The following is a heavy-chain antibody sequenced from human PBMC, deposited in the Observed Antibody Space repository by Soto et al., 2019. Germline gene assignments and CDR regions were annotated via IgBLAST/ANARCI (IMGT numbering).Heavy chain of an antibody. CDR2: ISGSGGST. CDR1: GLTFSSYA. Sequence: GGSLRLSCAASGLTFSSYAMSWVRQAPGKGLEWVSAISGSGGSTYYADSVKGRFTISRDNSKNTLYLQMNSLRAEDTAVYYCAIFYYYDSSGYYSAYWGQGTLVTVSS. CDR3: AIFYYYDSSGYYSAY. V-gene: IGHV3-23*01. J-gene: IGHJ4*02. D-gene: IGHD3-22*01.